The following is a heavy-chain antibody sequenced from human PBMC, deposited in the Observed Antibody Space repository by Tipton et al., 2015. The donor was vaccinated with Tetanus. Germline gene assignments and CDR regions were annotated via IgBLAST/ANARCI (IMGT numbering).Heavy chain of an antibody. Sequence: TLSLTCTVSGGSIRSGGYYWTWIRQHPERGLEWIGYIYYTGNTYYNPSLKSRVTISADTSKNQFSLKLTSLTAADTAVYYCARRLIQNWFDPWGQGTLVPVSS. J-gene: IGHJ5*02. V-gene: IGHV4-31*03. CDR3: ARRLIQNWFDP. CDR2: IYYTGNT. CDR1: GGSIRSGGYY. D-gene: IGHD2-8*01.